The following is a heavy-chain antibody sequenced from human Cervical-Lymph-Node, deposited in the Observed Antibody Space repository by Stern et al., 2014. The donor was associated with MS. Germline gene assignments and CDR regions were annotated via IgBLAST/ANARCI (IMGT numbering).Heavy chain of an antibody. CDR2: IYPGDSDT. J-gene: IGHJ5*02. CDR3: ARQDSRGFDP. Sequence: EVQLVESGAVVKKPGESLKISCKASGYSFTTYWIAWVRQMPGKGLEWMGFIYPGDSDTTYSPSFQGQVPFSADKSISTAYLHWSSLKASDSAMYFCARQDSRGFDPWGQGTLVTVSS. D-gene: IGHD6-13*01. CDR1: GYSFTTYW. V-gene: IGHV5-51*01.